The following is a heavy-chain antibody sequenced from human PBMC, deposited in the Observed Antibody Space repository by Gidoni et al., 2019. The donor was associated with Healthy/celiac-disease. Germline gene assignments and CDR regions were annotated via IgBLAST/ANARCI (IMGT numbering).Heavy chain of an antibody. D-gene: IGHD3-3*01. CDR1: GFTFRNAW. J-gene: IGHJ3*02. CDR2: IKSKTDGGTT. V-gene: IGHV3-15*01. CDR3: TTGGYDFWSGYYLGDAFDI. Sequence: EVQLVESGGGLVKPGGSLRLSCAASGFTFRNAWMSWVRQAPGKGLEWVGRIKSKTDGGTTDYAATVKGRFNISRDDSKNTLYLQMNSLKTEDTAVYYCTTGGYDFWSGYYLGDAFDIWGQGTMVTVSS.